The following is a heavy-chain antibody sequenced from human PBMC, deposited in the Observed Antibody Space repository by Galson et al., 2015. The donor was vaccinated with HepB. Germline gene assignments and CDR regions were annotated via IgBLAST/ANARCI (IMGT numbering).Heavy chain of an antibody. V-gene: IGHV3-49*03. D-gene: IGHD6-6*01. CDR3: TRGGSSSSVYYYYYMDV. CDR1: GFTFGDYA. Sequence: SLRLSCAASGFTFGDYAMSWFRQAPGKGLEWVGFIRSKAYGGTTEYAASVKGRFTNSRDDSKSIAYLQMNSLKTEDTAVYYCTRGGSSSSVYYYYYMDVWGKGTTVTVSS. CDR2: IRSKAYGGTT. J-gene: IGHJ6*03.